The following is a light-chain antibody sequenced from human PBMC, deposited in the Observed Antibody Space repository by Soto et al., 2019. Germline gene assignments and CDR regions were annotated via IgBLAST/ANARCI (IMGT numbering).Light chain of an antibody. CDR3: QQYGGSPWT. J-gene: IGKJ1*01. CDR2: GAS. V-gene: IGKV3-20*01. Sequence: IVLTQSPGTLSLSPGERATLSCRASQSVSTTYLAWYQQRPGQAPRLLIYGASSRATGIPDRFSGSGSGTDFTLTISRLEPEDFAVYYCQQYGGSPWTFGQGTKVEIK. CDR1: QSVSTTY.